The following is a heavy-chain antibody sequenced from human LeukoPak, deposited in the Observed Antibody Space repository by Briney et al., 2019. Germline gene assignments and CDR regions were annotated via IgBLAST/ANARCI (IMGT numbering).Heavy chain of an antibody. CDR1: GFTVSSNY. D-gene: IGHD3-10*01. CDR2: FYRGGGT. Sequence: PGGSLRLSCAASGFTVSSNYMSWVRQAPGKGLEWVSIFYRGGGTYYADSVKGRFTVSRDNSKNILYLQMNSLRAEDTAVYYCARSQDGSGSYFYYFYIDLWGKGTTV. J-gene: IGHJ6*03. CDR3: ARSQDGSGSYFYYFYIDL. V-gene: IGHV3-66*01.